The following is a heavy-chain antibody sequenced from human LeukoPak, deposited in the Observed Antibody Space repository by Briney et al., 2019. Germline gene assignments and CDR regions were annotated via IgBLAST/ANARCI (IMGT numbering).Heavy chain of an antibody. CDR2: ISSGGDIM. D-gene: IGHD2/OR15-2a*01. CDR1: GLRFSDYY. Sequence: PGGSLRLSCAASGLRFSDYYVSWIRQAPGKGLQWVSYISSGGDIMHYADSVKGRFTSSRDNAKNSGYLEMNSLGAEDTAVYYCATNLIGAGEYFQQWGQGALVTVSS. J-gene: IGHJ1*01. V-gene: IGHV3-11*01. CDR3: ATNLIGAGEYFQQ.